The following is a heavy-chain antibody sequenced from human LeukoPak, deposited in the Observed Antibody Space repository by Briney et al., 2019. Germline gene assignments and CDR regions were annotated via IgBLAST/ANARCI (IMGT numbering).Heavy chain of an antibody. D-gene: IGHD6-19*01. J-gene: IGHJ4*02. CDR1: GFTFSSYA. CDR3: ARIAVAGTGEDY. V-gene: IGHV3-20*04. CDR2: INWNGGST. Sequence: GGSLRLSCAASGFTFSSYAMSWVRQAPGKGLEWVSGINWNGGSTGYADSVKGRFTISRDNAKNSLYLQMNSLRAEDTALYYCARIAVAGTGEDYWGQGTLVTVSS.